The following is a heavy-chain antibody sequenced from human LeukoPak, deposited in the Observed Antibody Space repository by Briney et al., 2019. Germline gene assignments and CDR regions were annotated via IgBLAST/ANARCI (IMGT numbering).Heavy chain of an antibody. D-gene: IGHD1-1*01. CDR2: IRSNGATA. CDR3: ARGQEFDDGVFDS. J-gene: IGHJ4*02. V-gene: IGHV3-23*01. CDR1: GFSFSSFA. Sequence: GGSLRLSCAASGFSFSSFAMTWVRQAPGKGLEWVSTIRSNGATAYNADSVKGRFTISRDNSKKTVYLQMNSLRVEDTAIYYCARGQEFDDGVFDSWGQGTLVTVSS.